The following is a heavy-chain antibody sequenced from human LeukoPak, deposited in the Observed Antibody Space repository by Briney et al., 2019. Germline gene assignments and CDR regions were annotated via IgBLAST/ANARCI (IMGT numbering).Heavy chain of an antibody. CDR2: IKSKTDGGTT. CDR1: GGSISSYY. J-gene: IGHJ4*02. CDR3: TTNYYDYVWGSYRTECDY. V-gene: IGHV3-15*01. D-gene: IGHD3-16*02. Sequence: PSETLSLTCTVSGGSISSYYWSWVRQAPGKGLEWVGRIKSKTDGGTTDYAAPVKGRFTISRDDSKNTLYLQMNSLKTEDTAVYYCTTNYYDYVWGSYRTECDYWGQGTLVTVSS.